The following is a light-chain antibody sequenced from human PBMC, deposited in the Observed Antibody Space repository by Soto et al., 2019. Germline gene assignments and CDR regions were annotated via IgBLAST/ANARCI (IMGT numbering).Light chain of an antibody. CDR2: AAS. J-gene: IGKJ1*01. V-gene: IGKV1-12*01. Sequence: DIQMTQSPSSVSAPVGDRVTITCRASPGISSWLAWYQQKPGKAPKLLIYAASSLQSGVPSRLSGSGSGTDFTLTSSSLQPEDFATHYYQQANSFPRTFGRGTKVEV. CDR3: QQANSFPRT. CDR1: PGISSW.